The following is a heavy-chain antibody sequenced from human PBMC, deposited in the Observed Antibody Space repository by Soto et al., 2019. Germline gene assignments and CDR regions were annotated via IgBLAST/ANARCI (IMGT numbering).Heavy chain of an antibody. CDR1: GFTFSSYA. CDR3: AKDLDYSPALDYYYGMDV. D-gene: IGHD4-4*01. V-gene: IGHV3-23*01. J-gene: IGHJ6*02. Sequence: EVQLLESGGGLVQPGGSLRLSCAASGFTFSSYAMSWVRQAPGKGLEWVSAISGSGGSTYYADSVKGRFTISRDNSKNTLYLQMNSLRAEDTAVYYCAKDLDYSPALDYYYGMDVWGQGTTVTVSS. CDR2: ISGSGGST.